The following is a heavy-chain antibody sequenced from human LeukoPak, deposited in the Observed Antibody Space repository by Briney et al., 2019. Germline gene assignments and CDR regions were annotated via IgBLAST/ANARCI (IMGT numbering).Heavy chain of an antibody. CDR2: IYSGDST. D-gene: IGHD5-12*01. V-gene: IGHV3-53*01. J-gene: IGHJ4*02. Sequence: PGGSLRLSYAASGFTVSSNYMSWVRQAPRKGLEWVSVIYSGDSTYYADSVKGRFTISRDNSKNTLYLQMNSLRAEDTAVYYCAREGPNSGWLPEGKFDYWGQGTLVTVSS. CDR1: GFTVSSNY. CDR3: AREGPNSGWLPEGKFDY.